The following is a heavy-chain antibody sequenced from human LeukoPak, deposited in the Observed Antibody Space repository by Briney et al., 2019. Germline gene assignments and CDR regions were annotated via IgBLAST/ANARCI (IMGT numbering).Heavy chain of an antibody. CDR2: IDPSDSYT. J-gene: IGHJ5*02. D-gene: IGHD3-3*01. CDR1: GYSFTSYW. V-gene: IGHV5-10-1*01. Sequence: GESLKISCKGSGYSFTSYWISWVRQMPGKGLEWMGRIDPSDSYTNYSPSFQGHVTISADKSISTAYLQWSSLKASDTAMYYCARASIFGVEKGWFDPWGQGTLVTVSS. CDR3: ARASIFGVEKGWFDP.